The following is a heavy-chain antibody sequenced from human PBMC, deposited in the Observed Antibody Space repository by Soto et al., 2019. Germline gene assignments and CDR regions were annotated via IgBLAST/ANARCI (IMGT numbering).Heavy chain of an antibody. V-gene: IGHV1-24*01. CDR3: ATSRRHLRTYDY. D-gene: IGHD1-1*01. Sequence: ASVKVSCKVSVYTLTELSIHWVRQAPGKGLEWMGGFDPEDGETIYAQKFQGRVTMTEDTSTDTAYMELSSLRSEDTAVYYCATSRRHLRTYDYWGQGTLVTVSS. CDR2: FDPEDGET. J-gene: IGHJ4*02. CDR1: VYTLTELS.